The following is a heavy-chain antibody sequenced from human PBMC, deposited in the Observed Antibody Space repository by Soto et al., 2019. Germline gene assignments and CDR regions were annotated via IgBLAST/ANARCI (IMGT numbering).Heavy chain of an antibody. J-gene: IGHJ5*02. Sequence: SETLSLTCAVSGTSISSTFWWTWVRQPPGKAPEWIGEIYHSGSTKYNPSLKSRVTISVDKSNNQFSLELRAVTAADTAVYYCATLPPLIVVVKNEIPTWGQG. CDR2: IYHSGST. CDR1: GTSISSTFW. V-gene: IGHV4-4*02. CDR3: ATLPPLIVVVKNEIPT. D-gene: IGHD2-15*01.